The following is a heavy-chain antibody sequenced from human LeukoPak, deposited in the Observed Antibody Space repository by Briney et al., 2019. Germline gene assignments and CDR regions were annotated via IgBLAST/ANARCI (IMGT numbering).Heavy chain of an antibody. D-gene: IGHD6-13*01. CDR2: ISYDGSNK. CDR1: GFTFSSYA. J-gene: IGHJ4*02. V-gene: IGHV3-30-3*01. CDR3: ARDLSSSWYASLDY. Sequence: GGSLRLSCAASGFTFSSYAMHWVRQAPGKGLEWVAVISYDGSNKYYADSVKGRFTISRDNSKNTLYLQMNSLGAEDTAVYYCARDLSSSWYASLDYWGQGTLVTVSS.